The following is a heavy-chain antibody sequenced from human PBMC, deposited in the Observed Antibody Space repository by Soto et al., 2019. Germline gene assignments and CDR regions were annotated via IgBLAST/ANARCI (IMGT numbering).Heavy chain of an antibody. J-gene: IGHJ5*02. CDR1: GGSISSSNW. Sequence: QVQLQESGPGLVKPSGTLSLTCAVSGGSISSSNWWSWVRQPPGKGLEWIGEIYHSGSTNYNPSLKSRVTIAEATYKPLSSRKRGSGPAGDPAVFWCGRAPGFYFVSGVYPPGPGGQGPLVPASS. CDR2: IYHSGST. CDR3: GRAPGFYFVSGVYPPGP. D-gene: IGHD3-22*01. V-gene: IGHV4-4*01.